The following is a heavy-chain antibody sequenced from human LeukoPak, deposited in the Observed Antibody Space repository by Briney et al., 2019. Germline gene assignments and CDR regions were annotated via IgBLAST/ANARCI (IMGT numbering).Heavy chain of an antibody. CDR2: IYYSGST. CDR3: ARAPYGSGSYYNDANWFDP. CDR1: GGSISSGSHY. J-gene: IGHJ5*02. D-gene: IGHD3-10*01. Sequence: SQTLSLTCTVSGGSISSGSHYWSWIRQHPGKGLEWIGYIYYSGSTYYNPSLRSRVNILVDTSKNQFSLKLNSVTAADTAVYYCARAPYGSGSYYNDANWFDPWGQGTLVTVSS. V-gene: IGHV4-31*03.